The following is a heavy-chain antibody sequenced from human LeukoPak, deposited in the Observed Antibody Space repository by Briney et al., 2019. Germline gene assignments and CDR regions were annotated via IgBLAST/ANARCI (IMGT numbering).Heavy chain of an antibody. J-gene: IGHJ4*02. CDR3: ARGEGIVVVPAAISPPDY. CDR1: GGTFSSYA. CDR2: IIPIFGTA. D-gene: IGHD2-2*02. V-gene: IGHV1-69*05. Sequence: ASVKVSCKASGGTFSSYAISWVRQAPGQGLEWMGGIIPIFGTANYAQKFQGRVTITTDESTSTAYMELSSLRSEDTAVYYCARGEGIVVVPAAISPPDYWGQGTLVTVSS.